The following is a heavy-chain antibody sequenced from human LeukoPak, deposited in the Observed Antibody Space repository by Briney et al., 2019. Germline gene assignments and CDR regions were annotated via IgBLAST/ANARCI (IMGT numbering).Heavy chain of an antibody. Sequence: ASVKVSCKASGYTFTSYDINWVRQATGQGLEWMGWMNPNSGNTGYAQKFQGRVTMTRNTSISTAYMELSSLRSEDTAVYYCARDTSIAAAGGDAFDIWGQGTMVTVSS. D-gene: IGHD6-13*01. CDR3: ARDTSIAAAGGDAFDI. CDR1: GYTFTSYD. J-gene: IGHJ3*02. V-gene: IGHV1-8*01. CDR2: MNPNSGNT.